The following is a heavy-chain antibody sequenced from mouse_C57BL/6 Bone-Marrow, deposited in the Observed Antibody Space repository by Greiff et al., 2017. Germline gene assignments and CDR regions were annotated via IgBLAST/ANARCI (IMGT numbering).Heavy chain of an antibody. CDR3: ARSGTTVGASFPHWYFDV. V-gene: IGHV14-2*01. CDR1: GFNIQDYY. CDR2: IDPEDGDT. Sequence: VQLQQSGAELVKPGASVKLSCTASGFNIQDYYMHWVKQRTEQGLEWIGRIDPEDGDTKYAPKFQGKATITADTSANTAYLQLSSLTSEDTAVYYCARSGTTVGASFPHWYFDVWGTGTTVTVSS. J-gene: IGHJ1*03. D-gene: IGHD1-1*01.